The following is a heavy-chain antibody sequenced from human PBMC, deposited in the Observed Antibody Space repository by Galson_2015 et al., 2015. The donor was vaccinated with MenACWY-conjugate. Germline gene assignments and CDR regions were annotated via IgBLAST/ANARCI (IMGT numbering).Heavy chain of an antibody. V-gene: IGHV5-10-1*01. D-gene: IGHD6-19*01. CDR1: GYSFTSYW. Sequence: QSGAEVKKPGESLKISCKGSGYSFTSYWIGWVRQMPGKGLEWMGRIDPSDSYTNYSPSFQGHVTISADKSISTAYLQWSSLKASDTAMYYCARWQWLDNWFDPWGQGTLVTVSS. CDR2: IDPSDSYT. J-gene: IGHJ5*02. CDR3: ARWQWLDNWFDP.